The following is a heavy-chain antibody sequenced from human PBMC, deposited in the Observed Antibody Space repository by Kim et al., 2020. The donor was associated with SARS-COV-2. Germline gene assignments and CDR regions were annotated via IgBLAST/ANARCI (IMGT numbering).Heavy chain of an antibody. J-gene: IGHJ4*02. Sequence: GGSLRLSCAASGFTFSDHYMDWVRQAPGKGLEWVGRTRNKANSYTTEYAASVKGRFTISRDDSKNSLYLQMNSLKTEDTAVYYCARGPANYDFWSGYYNYFDYWGQGTLVTVSS. CDR1: GFTFSDHY. CDR3: ARGPANYDFWSGYYNYFDY. D-gene: IGHD3-3*01. V-gene: IGHV3-72*01. CDR2: TRNKANSYTT.